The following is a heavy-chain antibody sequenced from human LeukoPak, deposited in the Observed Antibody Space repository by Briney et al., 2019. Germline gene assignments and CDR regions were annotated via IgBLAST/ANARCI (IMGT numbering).Heavy chain of an antibody. D-gene: IGHD6-13*01. Sequence: GGSLRLSCAASGFTFSRYGMHWVRQAPGKGLEWVAFIRSDGSNKYYADSVKGRFTISRDSSKNTLYLQMNSLRAEDTAVYYCAKDPHRYSSPGEGWFQHWGQGTLVTVSS. CDR2: IRSDGSNK. J-gene: IGHJ1*01. CDR3: AKDPHRYSSPGEGWFQH. CDR1: GFTFSRYG. V-gene: IGHV3-30*02.